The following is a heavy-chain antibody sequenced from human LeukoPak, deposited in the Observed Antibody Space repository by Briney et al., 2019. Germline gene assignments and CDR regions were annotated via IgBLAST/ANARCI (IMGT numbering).Heavy chain of an antibody. CDR2: ISGSGDRT. V-gene: IGHV3-23*01. CDR1: EFTFSNYG. Sequence: GGSLRLSCAASEFTFSNYGMTWVRQAPGKGLEWVSSISGSGDRTYYADSVKGRFTISRDNSKNTLYLQMNSLRAEDTAVYYCRGYYDSSGYYYPFDYWGQGTLVTVSS. CDR3: RGYYDSSGYYYPFDY. J-gene: IGHJ4*02. D-gene: IGHD3-22*01.